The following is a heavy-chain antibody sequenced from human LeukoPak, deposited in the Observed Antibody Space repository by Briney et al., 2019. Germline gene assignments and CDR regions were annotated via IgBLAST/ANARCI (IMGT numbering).Heavy chain of an antibody. V-gene: IGHV4-34*01. J-gene: IGHJ3*02. D-gene: IGHD3-22*01. Sequence: MTSETLSLTCAVYGGSFSGYYWSWIRQPPGKGLEWIGEVNHSGSTSYNPSLKSRDTISRDTSNNQFSLELTSVTAADTAMYYCAIGNYYDSSDALDIWGQGTMVTVSS. CDR2: VNHSGST. CDR1: GGSFSGYY. CDR3: AIGNYYDSSDALDI.